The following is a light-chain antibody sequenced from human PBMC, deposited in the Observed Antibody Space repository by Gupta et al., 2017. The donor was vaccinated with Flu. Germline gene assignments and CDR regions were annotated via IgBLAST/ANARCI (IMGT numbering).Light chain of an antibody. V-gene: IGKV3-20*01. Sequence: GTLSLSPGERATLSCRASQSVSSDYLAWYQHKPGQAPRLLIYAASNRATGIPDRFSGSDSGTDFTLTISRLEPEDFAVYYCQQEGRSPRTFGQGTKVEIK. CDR2: AAS. CDR1: QSVSSDY. CDR3: QQEGRSPRT. J-gene: IGKJ1*01.